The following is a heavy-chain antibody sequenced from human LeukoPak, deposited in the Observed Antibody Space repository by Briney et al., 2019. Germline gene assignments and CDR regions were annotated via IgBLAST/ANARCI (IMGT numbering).Heavy chain of an antibody. J-gene: IGHJ4*02. D-gene: IGHD5-24*01. CDR1: GFTISSNY. V-gene: IGHV3-66*01. CDR2: IYSGGGT. Sequence: PGGSLRLSCAASGFTISSNYMSWVRQAPGKGLEWVSVIYSGGGTYYADSVKGRFTISRDNAKNSLYLQVNSLRAEDTAVYYCARDLHMGYRDGYNWLGIFDYWGQGTLVTGSS. CDR3: ARDLHMGYRDGYNWLGIFDY.